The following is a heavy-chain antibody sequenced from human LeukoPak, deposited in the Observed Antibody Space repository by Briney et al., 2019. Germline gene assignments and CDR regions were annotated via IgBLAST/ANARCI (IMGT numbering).Heavy chain of an antibody. D-gene: IGHD1-26*01. J-gene: IGHJ4*01. V-gene: IGHV3-33*01. CDR3: ARPLVGDALDY. CDR2: IWYDGSNE. Sequence: GGSLRLSCAASGFTFSRYGMHWVRQAPGKGLEWVAVIWYDGSNEYYADSVKGRFTIFRDNSKNTLHLQMNSLRAEDTAVYYCARPLVGDALDYWGHGTLVTVSS. CDR1: GFTFSRYG.